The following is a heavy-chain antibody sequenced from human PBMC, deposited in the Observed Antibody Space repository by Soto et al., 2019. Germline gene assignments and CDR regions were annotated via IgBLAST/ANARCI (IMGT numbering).Heavy chain of an antibody. V-gene: IGHV3-9*01. CDR2: ISWNSGSI. CDR1: GFTFDDYA. D-gene: IGHD3-10*01. Sequence: EVQLVESGGGLVQPGRSLRLSCAASGFTFDDYAMHWVRHAPGKGLEWVSGISWNSGSIGYADSVKGRFTISRDNAKNSLYLQMNSLRAEDTALYYCAKGYYGSGSYIDYWGQGTLVTVSS. J-gene: IGHJ4*02. CDR3: AKGYYGSGSYIDY.